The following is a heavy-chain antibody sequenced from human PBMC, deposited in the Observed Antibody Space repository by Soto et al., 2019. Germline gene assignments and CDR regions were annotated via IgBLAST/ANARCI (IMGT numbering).Heavy chain of an antibody. Sequence: QVQMVQSGAEVKKPGSSARVSCKVSGGTFSRHSISWVRQAPGQGLEWMGGIIPIFDATQYAQKFQGRLTITADASTTTFHMDLSGLRPEDTAIYYCARALTAGRGSWGQGTLVTVS. D-gene: IGHD6-19*01. CDR3: ARALTAGRGS. V-gene: IGHV1-69*01. J-gene: IGHJ4*02. CDR2: IIPIFDAT. CDR1: GGTFSRHS.